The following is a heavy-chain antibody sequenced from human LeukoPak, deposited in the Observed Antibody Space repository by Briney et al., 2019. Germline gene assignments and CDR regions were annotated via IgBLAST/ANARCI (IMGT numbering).Heavy chain of an antibody. Sequence: ASVKVSCKASGYTFTGYYMHWVRQAPGQGLEWMGWINPNSGGTNYAQKFQGRVTMTRDTSISTAYMELSRLRSDDTAVYYCARDESGSYSLGFDPWGQGTLVTVSS. CDR2: INPNSGGT. D-gene: IGHD1-26*01. V-gene: IGHV1-2*02. CDR3: ARDESGSYSLGFDP. J-gene: IGHJ5*02. CDR1: GYTFTGYY.